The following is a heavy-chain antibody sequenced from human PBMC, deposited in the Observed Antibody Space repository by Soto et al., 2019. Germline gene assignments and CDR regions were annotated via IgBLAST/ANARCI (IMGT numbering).Heavy chain of an antibody. CDR2: IYYSGST. J-gene: IGHJ6*02. Sequence: SETLSLTCTVSGGSISSSSYYWGWIRQPPGKGLEWIGSIYYSGSTYYNPSLKSRVTISVDTSKNQFSLKLSSVTAADTAVYYCASHGDYYYYGMDVWGQGTTVTVSS. V-gene: IGHV4-39*01. CDR3: ASHGDYYYYGMDV. D-gene: IGHD3-10*01. CDR1: GGSISSSSYY.